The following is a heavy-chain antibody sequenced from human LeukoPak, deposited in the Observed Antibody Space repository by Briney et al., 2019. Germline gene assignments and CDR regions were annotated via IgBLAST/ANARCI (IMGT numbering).Heavy chain of an antibody. CDR1: GGSISSYY. CDR2: IYYSGST. D-gene: IGHD2-21*02. V-gene: IGHV4-59*08. Sequence: SETLSLTCTVSGGSISSYYWSWIRQPPGKGLEWIGYIYYSGSTNYNPSLKSRVTISVDTSKNQFSLKLSSVTAADTAVYYCARAYCGGDCLGWYFDLWGRGTLVTVSS. J-gene: IGHJ2*01. CDR3: ARAYCGGDCLGWYFDL.